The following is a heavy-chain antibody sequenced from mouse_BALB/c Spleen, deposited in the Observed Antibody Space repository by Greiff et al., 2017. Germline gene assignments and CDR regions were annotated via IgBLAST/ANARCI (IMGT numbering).Heavy chain of an antibody. J-gene: IGHJ4*01. D-gene: IGHD1-2*01. CDR1: GYTFTSYW. CDR2: IYPGSGST. V-gene: IGHV1S22*01. Sequence: LKQPGSELVRPGASVKLSCKASGYTFTSYWMHWVKQRPGQGLEWIGNIYPGSGSTNYDEKFKSKATLTVDTSSSTAYMQLSSLTSEDSAVYYCLSLDYAMDYWGQGTSVTVSS. CDR3: LSLDYAMDY.